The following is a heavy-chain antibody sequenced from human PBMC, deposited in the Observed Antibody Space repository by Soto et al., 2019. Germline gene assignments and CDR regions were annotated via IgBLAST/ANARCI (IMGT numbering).Heavy chain of an antibody. CDR1: GGTFSSYA. V-gene: IGHV1-69*06. J-gene: IGHJ4*02. Sequence: QVQLVQSGAEVKKPGSSVKVSCKASGGTFSSYAISWVRQAPGQGLEWMGGIIPIFGTANYAQKFQGRVTIPADIATGTAYRELSSLRSGDAAVYYWAGEGGVGATTGWDWGQGTLVTVSS. CDR2: IIPIFGTA. CDR3: AGEGGVGATTGWD. D-gene: IGHD1-26*01.